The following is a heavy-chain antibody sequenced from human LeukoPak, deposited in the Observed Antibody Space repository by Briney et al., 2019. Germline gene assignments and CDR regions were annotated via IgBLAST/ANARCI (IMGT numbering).Heavy chain of an antibody. V-gene: IGHV3-48*01. CDR2: ISSDSSTI. J-gene: IGHJ4*02. CDR1: GFSFSTYS. Sequence: GGSLRLSCVASGFSFSTYSMNWVRQAPGKGLEWVSYISSDSSTIYYADSVKGRFTISRDNAKKSLYLQMNSLRAEDTAVYYCASPFDYWGQGTLVTVSS. CDR3: ASPFDY.